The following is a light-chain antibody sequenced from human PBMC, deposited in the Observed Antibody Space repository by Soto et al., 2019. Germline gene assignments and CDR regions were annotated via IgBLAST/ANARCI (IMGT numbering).Light chain of an antibody. CDR2: DVT. Sequence: QSALTQPASVSGSPGQSITISCTGSNSDVGTYDYVSWYQQHPGKTPKLIIYDVTNQPSGVSSRFSGSNSGHTASLTISGLQPEDEADYYCLSYINYSPYVFGAGTKVPV. V-gene: IGLV2-14*01. CDR1: NSDVGTYDY. J-gene: IGLJ1*01. CDR3: LSYINYSPYV.